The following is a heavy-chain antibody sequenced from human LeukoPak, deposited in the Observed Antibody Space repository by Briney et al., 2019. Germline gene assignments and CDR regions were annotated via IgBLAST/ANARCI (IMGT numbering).Heavy chain of an antibody. CDR1: GGSISSYY. J-gene: IGHJ3*02. Sequence: SETLSLTCTVSGGSISSYYWNWLRQPPGKGLEWVGYVYTSGSTNYNPSLKSRVTISIDTSKNQFSLKVTSVTAADTAVYYCARNSGGTTIFSAFDIWGQGTMVTVS. V-gene: IGHV4-59*01. D-gene: IGHD3-9*01. CDR3: ARNSGGTTIFSAFDI. CDR2: VYTSGST.